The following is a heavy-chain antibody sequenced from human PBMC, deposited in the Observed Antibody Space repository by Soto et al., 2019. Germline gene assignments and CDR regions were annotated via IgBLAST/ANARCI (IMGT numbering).Heavy chain of an antibody. D-gene: IGHD6-13*01. V-gene: IGHV4-30-4*01. Sequence: PSETLSLTCTVSGGSISSGDYYWSWIRQPPGKGLEWIGYIYYSGSTYYNPSLKSRVTISVDTSKNQFSLKLSSVTAADTAVYFCARERVVAAAGTMGYFDYWGQGTLVTVSS. J-gene: IGHJ4*02. CDR1: GGSISSGDYY. CDR3: ARERVVAAAGTMGYFDY. CDR2: IYYSGST.